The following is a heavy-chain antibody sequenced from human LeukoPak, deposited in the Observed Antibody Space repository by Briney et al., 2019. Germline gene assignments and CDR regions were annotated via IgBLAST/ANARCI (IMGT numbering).Heavy chain of an antibody. D-gene: IGHD1-26*01. CDR3: ARDSGMGATTEAWFDP. J-gene: IGHJ5*02. CDR2: INPSGGST. CDR1: GYTFTSYN. V-gene: IGHV1-46*01. Sequence: GASVKVSFKASGYTFTSYNMHWVRQAPGQGLERMGIINPSGGSTSYAQKFQGRRTMTRDTSTSTDYMELSSARSEDTAVYYGARDSGMGATTEAWFDPWGQGTLVTVSS.